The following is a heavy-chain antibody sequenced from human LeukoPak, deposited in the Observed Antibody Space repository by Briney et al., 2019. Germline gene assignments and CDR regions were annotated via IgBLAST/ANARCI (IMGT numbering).Heavy chain of an antibody. V-gene: IGHV3-21*06. Sequence: GGSLRLSCAASGFTFSSYSMNWVRQAPGKGLEWVSSISSSSSYIYYADSVKGRFIISRDNAKDSLYLQMNSLRVEDTAVYYCLRGDRRGYWGQGTLVTVSS. J-gene: IGHJ4*02. CDR1: GFTFSSYS. CDR2: ISSSSSYI. CDR3: LRGDRRGY.